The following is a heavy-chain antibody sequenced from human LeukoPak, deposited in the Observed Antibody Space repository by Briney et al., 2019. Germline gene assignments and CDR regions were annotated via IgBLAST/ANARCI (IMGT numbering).Heavy chain of an antibody. D-gene: IGHD4-17*01. J-gene: IGHJ4*02. CDR2: IXHSGST. CDR3: ARGRATTTVTTWRVGKGYYFDY. V-gene: IGHV4-34*01. CDR1: GGSFSGYX. Sequence: PSETXXLTXAXXGGSFSGYXWSWIRQPPGKGLEWIGEIXHSGSTNYNPSLKSLLTISLDTSNNQFSLKLSSVTAADTAVYYCARGRATTTVTTWRVGKGYYFDYWGQGTLVTVSS.